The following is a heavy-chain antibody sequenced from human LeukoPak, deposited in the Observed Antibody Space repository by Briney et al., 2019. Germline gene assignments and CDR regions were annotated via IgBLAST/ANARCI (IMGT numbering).Heavy chain of an antibody. D-gene: IGHD3-22*01. CDR2: IRYDGNNK. Sequence: GGSLRLSCAASGFSFSTYVMHWVRQAPGKGLEWVAVIRYDGNNKYYGDSVKGRFTISRDNAKNTLYLQMKSLRADDTAVYYCARDLVGYSYGMDVRGQGTTVIVSS. CDR1: GFSFSTYV. V-gene: IGHV3-33*01. J-gene: IGHJ6*02. CDR3: ARDLVGYSYGMDV.